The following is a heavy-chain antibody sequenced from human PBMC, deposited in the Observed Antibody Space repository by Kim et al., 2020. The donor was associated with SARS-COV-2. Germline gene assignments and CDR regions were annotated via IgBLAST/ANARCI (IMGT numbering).Heavy chain of an antibody. V-gene: IGHV4-59*01. CDR2: IYYSGST. CDR1: GGSISSYY. J-gene: IGHJ5*02. CDR3: ARDGYYYGSGSYHDWFDP. Sequence: SETLSLTCTVSGGSISSYYWSWIRQPPGKGLEWIGYIYYSGSTNYNPSLKSRVTISVDTSKNQFSLKLSSVTAAATAVYYRARDGYYYGSGSYHDWFDPWGQGTLVTVSS. D-gene: IGHD3-10*01.